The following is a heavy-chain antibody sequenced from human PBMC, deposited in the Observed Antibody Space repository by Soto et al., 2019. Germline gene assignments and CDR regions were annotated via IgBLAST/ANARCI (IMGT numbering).Heavy chain of an antibody. J-gene: IGHJ4*02. CDR1: GFTFSSYS. V-gene: IGHV3-21*01. CDR2: ISSSSSYI. D-gene: IGHD6-19*01. Sequence: SLRLSCAASGFTFSSYSMNWVRQAPGKGLEWVSSISSSSSYIYYADSVKGRFTISRDNAKNSLYLQMNSLRAEDTAVYYCARAVAGTSGTFDYWGQGTLVTVSS. CDR3: ARAVAGTSGTFDY.